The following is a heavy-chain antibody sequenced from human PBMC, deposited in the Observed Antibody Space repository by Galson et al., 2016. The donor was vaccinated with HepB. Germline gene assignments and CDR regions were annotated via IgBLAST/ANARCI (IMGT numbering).Heavy chain of an antibody. J-gene: IGHJ5*02. CDR2: IKQDGNEK. V-gene: IGHV3-7*03. D-gene: IGHD3-10*01. CDR3: ARDGEYYYGSGSYAET. CDR1: GFIVSSND. Sequence: SLRLSCAASGFIVSSNDMSWVRQAPGKGLEWVANIKQDGNEKYYVDSVKGRFTISRDNSKNTLHLQMNSLRAEDTAVYYCARDGEYYYGSGSYAETWGQGTLVTVS.